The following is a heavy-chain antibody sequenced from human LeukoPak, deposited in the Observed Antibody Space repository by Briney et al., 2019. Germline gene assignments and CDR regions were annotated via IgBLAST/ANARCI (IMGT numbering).Heavy chain of an antibody. J-gene: IGHJ4*02. V-gene: IGHV4-59*08. D-gene: IGHD2/OR15-2a*01. CDR1: GGSVSSDY. Sequence: SETLSLTCTVSGGSVSSDYWSWIRQPPGKGLEWIWYSYHTGNSDYNPSLKSRSTISLDTSKNQFALKLTSVTAADTAVYFCARNPFSSPFDYWGQGTLVTVSS. CDR3: ARNPFSSPFDY. CDR2: SYHTGNS.